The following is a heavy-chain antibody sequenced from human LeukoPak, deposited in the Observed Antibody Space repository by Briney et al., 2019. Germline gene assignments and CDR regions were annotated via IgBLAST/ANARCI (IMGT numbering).Heavy chain of an antibody. CDR2: INHSGST. J-gene: IGHJ4*02. CDR3: ARGGYCSSTSCTTLRDDYVWGSYRYTGYYFDY. Sequence: PSETLSLTCTVSGGSISGYYWSWIRQPPGKGLEWIGEINHSGSTNYNPSLKSRVTISVDTSKNQFSLKLSSVTAADTAVYYCARGGYCSSTSCTTLRDDYVWGSYRYTGYYFDYWGQGTLVTVSS. CDR1: GGSISGYY. V-gene: IGHV4-34*01. D-gene: IGHD3-16*02.